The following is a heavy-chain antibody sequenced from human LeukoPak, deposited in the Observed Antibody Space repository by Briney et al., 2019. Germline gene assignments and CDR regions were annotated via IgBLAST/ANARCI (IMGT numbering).Heavy chain of an antibody. D-gene: IGHD3-10*01. Sequence: ASVKVSCKASGYTFTSYDINWVRQAPGQGLEWMGWMNANSGNTGYAQKFQGRLTMTRNPSASTAYMELSSLRSEDTAVYYCARESGFYGSGSRYWGQGTLVTVSS. J-gene: IGHJ4*02. CDR1: GYTFTSYD. CDR3: ARESGFYGSGSRY. CDR2: MNANSGNT. V-gene: IGHV1-8*01.